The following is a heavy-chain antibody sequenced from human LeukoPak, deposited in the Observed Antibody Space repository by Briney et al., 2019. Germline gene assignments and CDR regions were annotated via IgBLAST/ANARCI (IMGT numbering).Heavy chain of an antibody. J-gene: IGHJ4*02. V-gene: IGHV3-30*12. CDR3: TGNYYGSGSYADFDY. Sequence: GGSLRLSCAASGFTFSSYGMHWVRQAPGKGLEWVAFIAYDGSNKYYADSVKGRFTISRDDSKNTAYLQMDSLKTEDTAVYYCTGNYYGSGSYADFDYWGQGTLVTVSS. CDR1: GFTFSSYG. CDR2: IAYDGSNK. D-gene: IGHD3-10*01.